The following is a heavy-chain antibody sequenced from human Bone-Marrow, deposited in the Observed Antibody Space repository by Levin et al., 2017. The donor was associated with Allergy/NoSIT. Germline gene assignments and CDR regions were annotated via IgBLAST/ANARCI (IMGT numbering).Heavy chain of an antibody. D-gene: IGHD2-2*01. J-gene: IGHJ3*02. Sequence: SETLSLTCTVSGGSISSYYWSWIRQPPGKGLEWIGYIYYSGSTNYNPSLKSRVTISVDTSKNQFSLKLSSVTAADTAVYYCARASQVSVVVPAAINAFDIWGQGTMVTVSS. V-gene: IGHV4-59*01. CDR1: GGSISSYY. CDR3: ARASQVSVVVPAAINAFDI. CDR2: IYYSGST.